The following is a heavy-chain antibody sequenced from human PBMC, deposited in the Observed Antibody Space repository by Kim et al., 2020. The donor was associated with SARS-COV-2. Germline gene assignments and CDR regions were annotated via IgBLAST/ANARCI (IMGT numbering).Heavy chain of an antibody. V-gene: IGHV4-39*01. CDR3: ARYLEWIQPKNWFDP. D-gene: IGHD5-18*01. J-gene: IGHJ5*02. Sequence: PSLKSRVTISVDTSKNQFSLKLSSVTAADTAVYYCARYLEWIQPKNWFDPWGQGTLVTVSS.